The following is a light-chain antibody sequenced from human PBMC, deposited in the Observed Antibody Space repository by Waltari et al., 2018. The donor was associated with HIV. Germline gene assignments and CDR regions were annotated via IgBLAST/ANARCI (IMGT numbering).Light chain of an antibody. CDR3: QSYDTGLSGSV. J-gene: IGLJ3*02. Sequence: QSVLTQPPSVSGAPGQAVTIPCTGSSSNIGANYDVHWYHQLPGKAPKLLLTGNTWRPSGVPERFSGSRSGTSASLAITGLQSDDEGDYFCQSYDTGLSGSVFGGGTKLTVL. CDR2: GNT. V-gene: IGLV1-40*01. CDR1: SSNIGANYD.